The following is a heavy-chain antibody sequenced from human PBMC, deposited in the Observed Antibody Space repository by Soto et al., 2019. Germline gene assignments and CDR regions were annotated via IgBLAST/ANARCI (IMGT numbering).Heavy chain of an antibody. Sequence: QVQLVESGGGVVQPGTSLRLVCAVSEVAFSSHGFHWVRQAPGKGLEWVAFISYDGRKKYYVDSVDGRFTISRDNSKNTLYLQINSLRREDSAVYFCASPAAGTFGHWGQGTLVTVS. D-gene: IGHD6-13*01. CDR3: ASPAAGTFGH. CDR1: EVAFSSHG. J-gene: IGHJ5*02. V-gene: IGHV3-30*03. CDR2: ISYDGRKK.